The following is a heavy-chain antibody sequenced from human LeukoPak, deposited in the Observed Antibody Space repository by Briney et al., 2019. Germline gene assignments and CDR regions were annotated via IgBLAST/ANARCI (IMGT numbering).Heavy chain of an antibody. CDR1: GFTFSSYH. Sequence: GRSLRLSCAASGFTFSSYHMHWVRQAPGKGLGWVADISYDGSGKYYADSVKGRFTISRDNSKSTLYLQMSSLRPEDTAVYYCARVDIDMWSGYYIFDYWGQGTLVTVSS. D-gene: IGHD3-3*01. V-gene: IGHV3-30*04. CDR2: ISYDGSGK. J-gene: IGHJ4*02. CDR3: ARVDIDMWSGYYIFDY.